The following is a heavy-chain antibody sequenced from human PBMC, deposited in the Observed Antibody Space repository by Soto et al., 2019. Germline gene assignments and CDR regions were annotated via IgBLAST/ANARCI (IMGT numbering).Heavy chain of an antibody. CDR2: ISWNSGSI. Sequence: DVQLVESGGGLVQPGRSLRLSCAASGFTFDDYAMHWVRQAPGKGLEWVSGISWNSGSIGYADSVKGRFTISRDNAKNSLYLQMNSLRAEDTALYYCAKDRAYSSSSSFDYWGQGTLVTVSS. CDR3: AKDRAYSSSSSFDY. CDR1: GFTFDDYA. J-gene: IGHJ4*02. V-gene: IGHV3-9*01. D-gene: IGHD6-6*01.